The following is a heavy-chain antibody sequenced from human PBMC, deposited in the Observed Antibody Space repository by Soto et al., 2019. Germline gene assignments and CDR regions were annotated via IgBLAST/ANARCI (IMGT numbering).Heavy chain of an antibody. CDR1: GFTFSSYA. CDR3: ARDKMLSQDYGPCDY. Sequence: EVQLVESGGGLVQPGGSLRLSCAASGFTFSSYAMNWVRQAPGKGLEWVSYISSSSTTIYYADSVKGRFTIARYNAKNSLYLQMNSLRAEDTAVYYCARDKMLSQDYGPCDYWGQGTLVTVSS. D-gene: IGHD4-17*01. J-gene: IGHJ4*02. V-gene: IGHV3-48*01. CDR2: ISSSSTTI.